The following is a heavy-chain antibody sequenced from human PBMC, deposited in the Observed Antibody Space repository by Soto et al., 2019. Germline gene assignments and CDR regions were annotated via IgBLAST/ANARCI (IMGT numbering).Heavy chain of an antibody. CDR1: GGTFSGYA. J-gene: IGHJ4*02. V-gene: IGHV1-69*13. Sequence: ASVKVSCKASGGTFSGYAISWVRQAPGQGLEWMGEIIPMFGTSNYAQKFQGRVTITADESTSTAYMELSSLRSEDTAVYYCARGSCSSTSCYKEYYFDLWGQGTLVTVSS. CDR3: ARGSCSSTSCYKEYYFDL. CDR2: IIPMFGTS. D-gene: IGHD2-2*02.